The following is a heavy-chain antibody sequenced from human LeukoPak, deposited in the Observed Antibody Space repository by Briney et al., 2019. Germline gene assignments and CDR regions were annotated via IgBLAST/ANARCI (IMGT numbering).Heavy chain of an antibody. Sequence: GGSLRLSCAASGFTFSSYGMHWVRQAPGKGLEWVAVISYDGSNKYYADSVKGRFTISRDNSKNTLYLQMNSLRAEDTAVYYCAKDSPHSCGWSWGQGTLVTVSS. V-gene: IGHV3-30*18. D-gene: IGHD6-19*01. CDR1: GFTFSSYG. CDR2: ISYDGSNK. CDR3: AKDSPHSCGWS. J-gene: IGHJ5*02.